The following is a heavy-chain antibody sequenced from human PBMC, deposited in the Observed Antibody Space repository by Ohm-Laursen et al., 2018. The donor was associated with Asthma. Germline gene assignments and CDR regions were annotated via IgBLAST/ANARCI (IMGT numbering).Heavy chain of an antibody. D-gene: IGHD2-2*01. Sequence: SLRLSCAASGFTFSSYAMHWVRQAPGKGLEWVAVISYDGSNKYYADSVKGRFTISRDNSKNTLYLQMNSLRAEDTAVYYCAKVGVVPAATHYFDYWGQGTLVTVSS. CDR2: ISYDGSNK. CDR1: GFTFSSYA. V-gene: IGHV3-30-3*01. CDR3: AKVGVVPAATHYFDY. J-gene: IGHJ4*02.